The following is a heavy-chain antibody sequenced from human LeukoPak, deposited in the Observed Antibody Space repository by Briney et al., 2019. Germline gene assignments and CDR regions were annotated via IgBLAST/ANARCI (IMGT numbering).Heavy chain of an antibody. Sequence: VASVKVSCKASGYTFTSYGISWVRQAPGQGLEWMGWISAYNGNTNYAQKLQGRVTMTTDTSTSTAYMELRSLRSDDTAVYYCARSDQWELREPRNWFDPWGQGTLVTVSS. CDR1: GYTFTSYG. V-gene: IGHV1-18*04. J-gene: IGHJ5*02. CDR3: ARSDQWELREPRNWFDP. CDR2: ISAYNGNT. D-gene: IGHD1-26*01.